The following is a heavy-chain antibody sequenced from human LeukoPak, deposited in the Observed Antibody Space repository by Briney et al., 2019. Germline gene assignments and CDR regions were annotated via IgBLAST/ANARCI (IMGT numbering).Heavy chain of an antibody. CDR2: INQDGSAR. CDR1: GFTFRTYW. Sequence: PGGSLRLSCAASGFTFRTYWMSWVRQAPGKGLEWVANINQDGSARYYVDSVKGRFSISRDNAKNSLYLQMNSLRAEDTAVYYCSRSEDYWGQGTVVAVSS. V-gene: IGHV3-7*05. CDR3: SRSEDY. J-gene: IGHJ4*02.